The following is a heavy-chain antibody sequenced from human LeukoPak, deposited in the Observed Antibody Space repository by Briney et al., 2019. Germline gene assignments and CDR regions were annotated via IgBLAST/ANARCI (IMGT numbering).Heavy chain of an antibody. CDR3: ARARYTIFGVVIPGYFDY. D-gene: IGHD3-3*01. V-gene: IGHV3-69-1*02. CDR1: GFTFSDYY. J-gene: IGHJ4*02. CDR2: ISSSSTI. Sequence: GGSLRLSCAASGFTFSDYYMNWVPQAPGKGLEWVSSISSSSTIYYADSVKGRFTISRDNAKNSLYLQMNSLRAEDTGVYYCARARYTIFGVVIPGYFDYWGQGTLVTVSS.